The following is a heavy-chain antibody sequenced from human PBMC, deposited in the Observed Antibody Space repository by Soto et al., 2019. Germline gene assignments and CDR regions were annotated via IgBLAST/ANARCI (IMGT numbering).Heavy chain of an antibody. J-gene: IGHJ4*02. Sequence: EVQLLQSGGGLVQPGGSLRLSCEASGFTFNTYTMAWVRQAPGKGLEWVSAISGSGGATFYADSVKGRFAISRDNSRNALYLQMNSLRAEDTAVYFCAKFRVQRVAEYYFHHWGQGALVTVSS. CDR3: AKFRVQRVAEYYFHH. V-gene: IGHV3-23*01. CDR2: ISGSGGAT. D-gene: IGHD1-1*01. CDR1: GFTFNTYT.